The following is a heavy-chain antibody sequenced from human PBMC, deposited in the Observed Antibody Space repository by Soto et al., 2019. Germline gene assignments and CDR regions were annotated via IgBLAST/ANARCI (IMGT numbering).Heavy chain of an antibody. V-gene: IGHV4-31*03. J-gene: IGHJ4*02. CDR1: GASISSGDFY. Sequence: QVQLQESGPGLVKPSQTLSLTCSVSGASISSGDFYWNWIRQHTGKGLEWIGYIHNSGITDYNPSLKSRVTILIDMSKNQFSLQLTSVTAADTAVYYCARQKQWLSPFDDWGQGTLVTVSS. D-gene: IGHD6-19*01. CDR3: ARQKQWLSPFDD. CDR2: IHNSGIT.